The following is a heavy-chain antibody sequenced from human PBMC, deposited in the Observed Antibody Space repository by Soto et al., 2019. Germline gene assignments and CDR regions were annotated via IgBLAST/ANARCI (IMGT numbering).Heavy chain of an antibody. J-gene: IGHJ5*02. CDR1: GLSFSSYG. Sequence: PVGPLRLACAACGLSFSSYGMHCFNQAPGKGLEWVAHISYDGSNEHYVDSVKGRFTISRDNSKNTLYLQMTSLRAEDTALYYCAILPTGYPNWFGPWGQGTLVTVSS. V-gene: IGHV3-30*03. CDR3: AILPTGYPNWFGP. CDR2: ISYDGSNE. D-gene: IGHD3-9*01.